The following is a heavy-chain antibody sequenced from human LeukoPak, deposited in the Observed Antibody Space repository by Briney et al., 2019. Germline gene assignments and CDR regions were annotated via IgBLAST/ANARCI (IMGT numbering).Heavy chain of an antibody. Sequence: PGGSLRLSCTASGFTFSGYSMNWIRQAPGKGLEWVSSFGTRSTSIYHAGSVKGRFAISRDNAKNSLYLQMNSLRAEDTAVYYCAREVSEGFDFWGQVTLVTVSP. CDR2: FGTRSTSI. CDR1: GFTFSGYS. CDR3: AREVSEGFDF. J-gene: IGHJ4*02. V-gene: IGHV3-21*01. D-gene: IGHD3-22*01.